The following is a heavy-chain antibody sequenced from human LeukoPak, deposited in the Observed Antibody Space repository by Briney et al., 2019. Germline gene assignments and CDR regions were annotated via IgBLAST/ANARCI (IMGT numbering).Heavy chain of an antibody. CDR3: AQDSSTSPFNY. CDR1: GFTFSSYW. CDR2: INTDGSST. J-gene: IGHJ4*02. V-gene: IGHV3-74*01. Sequence: GGSLRLSCAASGFTFSSYWMHWVRQAPGKGLVWVSRINTDGSSTSYADSVKGRFTISRDNAKNTLYLQMNSLRAEDTAVYYCAQDSSTSPFNYWGQGTLVTVSS. D-gene: IGHD2-2*01.